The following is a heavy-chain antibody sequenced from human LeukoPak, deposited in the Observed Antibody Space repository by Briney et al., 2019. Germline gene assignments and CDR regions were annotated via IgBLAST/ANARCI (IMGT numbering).Heavy chain of an antibody. CDR3: ARLWFGELHSNWFDP. V-gene: IGHV4-59*08. J-gene: IGHJ5*02. Sequence: SETLSLTCTVSGGSISSYYWSWIRQPPGKGLEWIGYIYYSGSTNYNPSLKSRVTISVDTSKNQFSLKLSSVTAADTAVYYCARLWFGELHSNWFDPWGQGTLVTVSS. CDR1: GGSISSYY. CDR2: IYYSGST. D-gene: IGHD3-10*01.